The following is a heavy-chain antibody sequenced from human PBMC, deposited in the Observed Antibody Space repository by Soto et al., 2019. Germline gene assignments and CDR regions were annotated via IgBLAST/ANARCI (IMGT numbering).Heavy chain of an antibody. CDR2: INSDGSST. CDR1: GFTFSSYW. CDR3: ARAIHYDYIWGSGVFDY. D-gene: IGHD3-16*01. Sequence: EVQLVESGGGLVQPGGSLRLSCAASGFTFSSYWMHWVRQAPGKGLVWVARINSDGSSTSYADSVKGRFTISRDNAQNKLYLPMNCLRAEDTAVYYCARAIHYDYIWGSGVFDYWCQGTLVTASS. V-gene: IGHV3-74*01. J-gene: IGHJ4*02.